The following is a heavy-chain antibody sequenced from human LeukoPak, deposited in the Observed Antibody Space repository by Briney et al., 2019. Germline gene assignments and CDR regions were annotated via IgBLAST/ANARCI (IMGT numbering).Heavy chain of an antibody. J-gene: IGHJ4*02. CDR1: GGSFSGYY. Sequence: SETLSLTCAVYGGSFSGYYWSWIRQRPGKGLEWIGEINHSGSTNYNPSLKVQFSISVDTSKNQFSLKLSSVTAADTAVYYCARGGGNSGYYLDHWGQGTLVTVSS. CDR3: ARGGGNSGYYLDH. D-gene: IGHD5-12*01. CDR2: INHSGST. V-gene: IGHV4-34*01.